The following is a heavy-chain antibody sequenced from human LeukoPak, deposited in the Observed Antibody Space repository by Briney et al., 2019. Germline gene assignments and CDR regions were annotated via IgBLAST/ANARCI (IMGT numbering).Heavy chain of an antibody. CDR2: IYYSGST. J-gene: IGHJ5*02. CDR3: ARETATGWFDP. D-gene: IGHD1-14*01. CDR1: GGSISNYY. V-gene: IGHV4-59*01. Sequence: SETLSLTCTVSGGSISNYYWSWIRQPPGKGLEWIGYIYYSGSTNYNPSLKSRVTISVDTSKNQFSLKLSSVTAADTAVYYCARETATGWFDPWGQGTLVTASS.